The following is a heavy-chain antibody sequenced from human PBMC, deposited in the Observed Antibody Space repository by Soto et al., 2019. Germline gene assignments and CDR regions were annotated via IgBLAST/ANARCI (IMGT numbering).Heavy chain of an antibody. D-gene: IGHD5-12*01. Sequence: SETLSLTCTVSGGSISSYYWSWIRQSPGKRLEWIGYIYFSGSTNYNPSLKSRVTISGDTSKNQFSLKLTSVTAADTAVYYCARVEYSGYPRIWGQGTLVTVS. J-gene: IGHJ4*02. V-gene: IGHV4-59*01. CDR1: GGSISSYY. CDR2: IYFSGST. CDR3: ARVEYSGYPRI.